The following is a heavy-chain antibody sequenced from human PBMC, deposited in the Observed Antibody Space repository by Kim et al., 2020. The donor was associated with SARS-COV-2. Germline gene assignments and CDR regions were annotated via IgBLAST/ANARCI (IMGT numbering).Heavy chain of an antibody. CDR1: GGSISSSSYY. V-gene: IGHV4-39*01. Sequence: SETLSLTCTVSGGSISSSSYYWGWIRQPPGKGLEWIGSIYYSGSTYYNPSLKSRVTISVDTSKNQFSLKLSSVTAADTAVYYCARHLGSYPLPYNWFDPWGQGTLVTVSS. D-gene: IGHD1-26*01. CDR2: IYYSGST. J-gene: IGHJ5*02. CDR3: ARHLGSYPLPYNWFDP.